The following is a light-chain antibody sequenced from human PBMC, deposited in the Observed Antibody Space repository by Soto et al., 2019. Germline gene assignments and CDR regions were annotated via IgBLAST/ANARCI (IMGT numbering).Light chain of an antibody. Sequence: QSVLTQPASVSGSPGQSITISCTGTSSDVGLYNYVSWYQQHPGKAPKLMIYEVSNRPSGVSNRFSASKSGNTASLTISGLQAEDEADYYCTSYTTTTLEVFGTRTKVTVL. CDR1: SSDVGLYNY. J-gene: IGLJ1*01. V-gene: IGLV2-14*01. CDR3: TSYTTTTLEV. CDR2: EVS.